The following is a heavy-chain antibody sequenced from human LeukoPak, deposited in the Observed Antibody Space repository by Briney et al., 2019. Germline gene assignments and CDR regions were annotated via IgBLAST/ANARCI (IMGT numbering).Heavy chain of an antibody. CDR3: AKDKGIAAAGHFDY. J-gene: IGHJ4*02. Sequence: GGSLRLSCAASGFTFDDYAMHWVRQAPGKGLEWVLGISWNSGSIGYADSVKGRFTISRDDAKNSLYLQMNSLRAEDTALYYCAKDKGIAAAGHFDYWGQGTLVTVSS. V-gene: IGHV3-9*01. CDR2: ISWNSGSI. CDR1: GFTFDDYA. D-gene: IGHD6-13*01.